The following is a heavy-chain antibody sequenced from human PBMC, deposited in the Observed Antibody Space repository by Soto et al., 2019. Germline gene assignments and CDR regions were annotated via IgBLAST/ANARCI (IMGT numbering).Heavy chain of an antibody. Sequence: QLQLQESGPGLEKPSETMSLTCSGYSASLSSSTYYWSWIRQPPEREPEWIGTIYYSGNTYYKPSLKSRVSISIDTSRNQFSLKLTSVTAADTGVYYCASSSPFHYWGPGILVTVSS. CDR1: SASLSSSTYY. CDR3: ASSSPFHY. J-gene: IGHJ4*02. D-gene: IGHD6-6*01. V-gene: IGHV4-39*01. CDR2: IYYSGNT.